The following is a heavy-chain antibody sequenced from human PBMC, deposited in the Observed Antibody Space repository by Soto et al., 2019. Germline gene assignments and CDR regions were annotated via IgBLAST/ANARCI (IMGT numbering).Heavy chain of an antibody. J-gene: IGHJ3*02. Sequence: ASVEVTCKACGYTFTSYYRQWVQQAPGQGLEWMGIINPSGGSTSYAQKFQGRVTMTRDTSTSTVYMELSSLRSEDTAVYYCRVAAAPIVDAFDIWGQGTMVTVSS. V-gene: IGHV1-46*01. CDR1: GYTFTSYY. CDR3: RVAAAPIVDAFDI. CDR2: INPSGGST. D-gene: IGHD6-13*01.